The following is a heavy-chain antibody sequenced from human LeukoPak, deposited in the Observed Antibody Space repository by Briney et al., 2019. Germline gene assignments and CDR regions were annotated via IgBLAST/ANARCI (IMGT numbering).Heavy chain of an antibody. J-gene: IGHJ4*02. CDR3: AKDQAAARPWGY. V-gene: IGHV3-23*01. Sequence: GGSLRLSCAASGFSFSSYSMNWVRQAPGKGLEWVSAISGSGGSTYYADSVKGRFTISRDNSKNTLYLQMNSLRAEDTAVYYCAKDQAAARPWGYWGQGTLVTVSS. D-gene: IGHD6-6*01. CDR1: GFSFSSYS. CDR2: ISGSGGST.